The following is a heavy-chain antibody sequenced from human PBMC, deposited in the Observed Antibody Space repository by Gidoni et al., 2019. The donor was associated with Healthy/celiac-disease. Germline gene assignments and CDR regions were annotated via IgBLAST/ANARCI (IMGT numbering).Heavy chain of an antibody. CDR1: GFTFDDSA. CDR2: ISWNSGSI. CDR3: AKANYGDYGGWFDP. Sequence: EVQLVESGGGLVQPGRSLRLSCAASGFTFDDSAMHWVRQAPGKGLEWVSGISWNSGSIGYADSVKGRFTISRDNAKNSLYLQMNSLRAEDTALYYCAKANYGDYGGWFDPWGQGTLVTVSS. V-gene: IGHV3-9*01. D-gene: IGHD4-17*01. J-gene: IGHJ5*02.